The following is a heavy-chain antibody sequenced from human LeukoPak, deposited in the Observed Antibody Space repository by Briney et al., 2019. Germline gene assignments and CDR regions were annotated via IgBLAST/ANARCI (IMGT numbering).Heavy chain of an antibody. CDR1: GCTFSGCP. D-gene: IGHD1-26*01. Sequence: GGSLRLSCAAPGCTFSGCPIHWFRQSSGKGPEWVGHIDKKDNFHATAYAASVQGRFSISRDDSKNTAFLHMNSLKTEDMALYYCTRDSGTYNWLDPWGQGTLVTVSS. V-gene: IGHV3-73*01. CDR2: IDKKDNFHAT. J-gene: IGHJ5*02. CDR3: TRDSGTYNWLDP.